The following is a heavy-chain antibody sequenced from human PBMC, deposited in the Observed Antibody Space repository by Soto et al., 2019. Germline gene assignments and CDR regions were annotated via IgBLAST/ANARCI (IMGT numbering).Heavy chain of an antibody. J-gene: IGHJ4*02. CDR2: ISGSSDTA. CDR3: ARGPAARAFYFDY. CDR1: GFTFSSFS. Sequence: PGGSLRLSCVVSGFTFSSFSLNWVRQAPGKGLEWVSYISGSSDTAYYADSVKGRFTISRDSAKNSLYLQMRSVRVEDTAVYYCARGPAARAFYFDYWGQGTPVTVSS. D-gene: IGHD6-25*01. V-gene: IGHV3-48*01.